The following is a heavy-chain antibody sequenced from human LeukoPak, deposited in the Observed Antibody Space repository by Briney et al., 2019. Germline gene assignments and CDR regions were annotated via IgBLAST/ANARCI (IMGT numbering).Heavy chain of an antibody. J-gene: IGHJ6*02. D-gene: IGHD2-2*01. V-gene: IGHV1-69*13. CDR3: ARAYCSSTSCPTKKYYYYGMDV. CDR1: GGTFISYA. Sequence: ASVKVSCKASGGTFISYAISWVRQAPGQGLEWMGGIIPIFGTANYAQKFQGRVTITADESTSTAYMELSSLRSEDTAVYYCARAYCSSTSCPTKKYYYYGMDVWGQGTTVTVSS. CDR2: IIPIFGTA.